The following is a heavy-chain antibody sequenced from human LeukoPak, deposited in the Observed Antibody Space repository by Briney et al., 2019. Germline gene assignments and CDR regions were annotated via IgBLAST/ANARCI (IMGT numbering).Heavy chain of an antibody. CDR2: IYYSGNT. D-gene: IGHD3-22*01. CDR3: AREGDSSAWGDALDI. CDR1: GGSITSYN. J-gene: IGHJ3*02. V-gene: IGHV4-59*01. Sequence: PSETLSLTCTVSGGSITSYNWNWIRQPPGKGLEWIGFIYYSGNTNYNPSLKSRVTISVDTSKNQFSLKLSSVAAADTAVYYCAREGDSSAWGDALDIWGQGTMVTVSS.